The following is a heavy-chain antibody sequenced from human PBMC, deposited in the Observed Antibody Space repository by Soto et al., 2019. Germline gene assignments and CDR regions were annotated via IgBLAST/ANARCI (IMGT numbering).Heavy chain of an antibody. CDR3: ARGDVRLVASFDP. J-gene: IGHJ5*02. Sequence: VKVSCKASGYTFTDYYIHWVRQAPGQGLEWMGWINPNSGGTNYAQKFQGRVTMTRDTSISTAYMELSRLISDDTAVYYCARGDVRLVASFDPWGQGXLVTVYS. V-gene: IGHV1-2*02. CDR1: GYTFTDYY. D-gene: IGHD5-12*01. CDR2: INPNSGGT.